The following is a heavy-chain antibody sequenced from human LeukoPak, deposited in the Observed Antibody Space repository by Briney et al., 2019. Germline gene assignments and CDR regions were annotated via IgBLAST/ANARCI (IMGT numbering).Heavy chain of an antibody. CDR1: GFTFSSYE. J-gene: IGHJ5*02. CDR2: ISSSGSTI. D-gene: IGHD5-18*01. Sequence: GGSLRLSCAAFGFTFSSYEMNWVRQAPGKGLEWVSYISSSGSTIYEADSVKGRFNISRDNAKKSLYLQMNSLRAEDTAVYYCARGHRDSYGYGWFVPWGQGTLVTVS. CDR3: ARGHRDSYGYGWFVP. V-gene: IGHV3-48*03.